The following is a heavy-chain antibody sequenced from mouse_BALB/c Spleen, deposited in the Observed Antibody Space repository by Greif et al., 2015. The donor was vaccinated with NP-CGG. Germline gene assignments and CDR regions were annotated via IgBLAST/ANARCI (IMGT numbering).Heavy chain of an antibody. CDR3: ARVGNYYFGY. D-gene: IGHD2-1*01. J-gene: IGHJ2*01. CDR2: IYPGDGDT. V-gene: IGHV1-80*01. CDR1: GYAFSSYW. Sequence: QVQLQESGAELVRPGSSVKISCKASGYAFSSYWMNWVKQRPGQGLEWIGQIYPGDGDTNYNGKFKGKATLTADKSSSXAYMQLSSLTSEDSAVYFCARVGNYYFGYWGQGTTLTVSS.